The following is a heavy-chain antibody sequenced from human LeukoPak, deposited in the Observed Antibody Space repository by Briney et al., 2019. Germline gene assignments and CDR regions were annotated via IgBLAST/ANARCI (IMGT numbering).Heavy chain of an antibody. V-gene: IGHV3-43*02. CDR3: ANRAQMTS. D-gene: IGHD2-21*02. CDR2: ISGDGGST. J-gene: IGHJ5*02. CDR1: GFTFDDYA. Sequence: GGSLRLSCAASGFTFDDYAMHWVRQAPGKGLEWVSLISGDGGSTYYADSVKGRFTISRDNSKNSLYLQMNSLRTEDTALYYCANRAQMTSWGQGILVTVSS.